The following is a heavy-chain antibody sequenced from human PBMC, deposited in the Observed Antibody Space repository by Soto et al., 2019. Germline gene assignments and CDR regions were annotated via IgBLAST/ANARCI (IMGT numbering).Heavy chain of an antibody. D-gene: IGHD6-25*01. V-gene: IGHV4-4*07. Sequence: ETLSLTCIVSGVSISSSSWSWIRQPAGKGPEYIGRIYSGESANQNPSLKRRLTMSIDTSKNHSSLWLTSVTAADTAVYYCVKDHAALGAFDFWGHGILVTVSS. J-gene: IGHJ4*01. CDR3: VKDHAALGAFDF. CDR1: GVSISSSS. CDR2: IYSGESA.